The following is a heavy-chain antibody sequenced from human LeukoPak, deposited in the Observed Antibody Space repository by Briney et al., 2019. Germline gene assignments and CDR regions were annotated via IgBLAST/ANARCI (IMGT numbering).Heavy chain of an antibody. V-gene: IGHV4-30-2*01. Sequence: SETLSLTCAVSGGSISSGGYSWSWIRQPPGKGLEWIGYIYHSGSTYYNPSLKSRVTISVDRSKNQFSLKLSSVTAADTAVYYCARRPVYRRGYYFDYWGQGTLVTVSS. CDR2: IYHSGST. J-gene: IGHJ4*02. CDR1: GGSISSGGYS. CDR3: ARRPVYRRGYYFDY. D-gene: IGHD3-10*01.